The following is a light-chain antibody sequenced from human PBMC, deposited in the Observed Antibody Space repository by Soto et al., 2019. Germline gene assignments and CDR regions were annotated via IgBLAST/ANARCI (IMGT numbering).Light chain of an antibody. V-gene: IGLV1-47*02. Sequence: QPVLTQPPSASGTPGQRVTISCFGSSSNIGRDYVYWFQQIPGTIPKLLIYTNNRRSSGVPDRFSGSKSGTSASLAFSGLRSEDEADYYCAAWDDSLSGWVFGGGTKLTVL. CDR1: SSNIGRDY. CDR3: AAWDDSLSGWV. J-gene: IGLJ3*02. CDR2: TNN.